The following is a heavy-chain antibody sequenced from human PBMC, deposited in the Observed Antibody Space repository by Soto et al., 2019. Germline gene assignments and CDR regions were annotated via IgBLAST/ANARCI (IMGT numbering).Heavy chain of an antibody. CDR3: TRGYYEFRNSPENY. D-gene: IGHD3-3*01. CDR1: GFTFSNYW. V-gene: IGHV3-74*01. CDR2: INTDGTTT. J-gene: IGHJ4*02. Sequence: EVQLVESGGGLVQPGGSLRLSCAASGFTFSNYWMHWVRRAPGKGLVWVSRINTDGTTTSYTDSVKGRFTISRDNAENMLYLQMNSLRAEDTAIYYCTRGYYEFRNSPENYWGQGTLVTVSS.